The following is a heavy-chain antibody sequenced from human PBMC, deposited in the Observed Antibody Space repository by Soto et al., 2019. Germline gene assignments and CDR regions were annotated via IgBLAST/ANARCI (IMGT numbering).Heavy chain of an antibody. CDR2: IYYSGST. CDR1: GGSISSYY. J-gene: IGHJ6*02. V-gene: IGHV4-59*01. D-gene: IGHD6-13*01. CDR3: ARVGYGETIAAYNWYYYYGMDV. Sequence: QVQLQESGPGLVKPSETLSLTCTVSGGSISSYYWSWIRQPPGKGLEWLGYIYYSGSTNYNPSLKSRVTISVDTSKNQFSLKLSSVTAADTAVYYCARVGYGETIAAYNWYYYYGMDVWGQGTTVTVSS.